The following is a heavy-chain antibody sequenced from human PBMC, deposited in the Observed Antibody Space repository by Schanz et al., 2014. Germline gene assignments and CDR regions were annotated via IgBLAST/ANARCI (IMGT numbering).Heavy chain of an antibody. CDR1: GFTVSSNY. CDR2: ISRDGTTS. Sequence: VQLVESGGGLIQPGESLRLSCAVSGFTVSSNYMSWVRQAPGKGLEWLSYISRDGTTSYYADSVKGRFTISRDNAKNSLYLEMTSLRGEDTAVYYCARENLNWEAFDIWGQGTKVTVSS. V-gene: IGHV3-11*01. CDR3: ARENLNWEAFDI. J-gene: IGHJ3*02. D-gene: IGHD7-27*01.